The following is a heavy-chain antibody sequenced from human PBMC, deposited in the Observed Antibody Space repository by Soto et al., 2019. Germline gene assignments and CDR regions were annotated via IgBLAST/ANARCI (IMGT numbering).Heavy chain of an antibody. CDR1: GGSISSYY. CDR3: ARSHRGYSYGYFDY. CDR2: IYYSGST. Sequence: SETLSLTCTVSGGSISSYYWSWIRQPPGKGLEWIGNIYYSGSTNYNPSLKSRVTISVDTPKNQFSVKLSSVTAADTAVYYCARSHRGYSYGYFDYWGQGTLVTVSS. D-gene: IGHD5-18*01. V-gene: IGHV4-59*08. J-gene: IGHJ4*02.